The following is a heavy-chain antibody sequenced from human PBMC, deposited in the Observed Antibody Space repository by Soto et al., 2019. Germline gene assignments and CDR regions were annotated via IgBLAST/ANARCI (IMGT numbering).Heavy chain of an antibody. CDR3: TKDSGYNYGYFSWFDP. J-gene: IGHJ5*02. V-gene: IGHV4-59*01. D-gene: IGHD5-18*01. CDR1: GGSISSYY. Sequence: KPSETRSLTCTVSGGSISSYYWSWIRQPPGKGLEWIGYIYYSGSTNYNPSLKSRVTISVDTSKNQFSLKLSSVTAADTAVYYCTKDSGYNYGYFSWFDPWGHGTLVTVSS. CDR2: IYYSGST.